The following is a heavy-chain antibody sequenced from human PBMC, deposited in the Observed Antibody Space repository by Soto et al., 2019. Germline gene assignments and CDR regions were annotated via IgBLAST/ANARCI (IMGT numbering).Heavy chain of an antibody. D-gene: IGHD6-25*01. CDR1: GYTFTSYD. V-gene: IGHV1-3*01. J-gene: IGHJ6*02. Sequence: GASVKVSCKASGYTFTSYDMHWVRQAPGQRLEWMGWINAGNGNTKYSQKFQGRVTITRDTSASTAYMELSSLRSEDTAVYYCSSGRLSFQSSYYYGMDVWGQGTTVTVSS. CDR2: INAGNGNT. CDR3: SSGRLSFQSSYYYGMDV.